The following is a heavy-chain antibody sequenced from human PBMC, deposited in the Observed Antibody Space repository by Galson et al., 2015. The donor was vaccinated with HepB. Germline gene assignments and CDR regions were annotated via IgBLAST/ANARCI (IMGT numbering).Heavy chain of an antibody. Sequence: SLRLSCAASGFTFSTYWMSWVRQAPGKGLEWVANIKKDGSEENYVDSVKGRFTISRDNAKNSLYLQMNSLRAEDTAVYYCARDPDETGAADGMDVWGQGTTVTVSS. CDR2: IKKDGSEE. D-gene: IGHD2-15*01. CDR3: ARDPDETGAADGMDV. V-gene: IGHV3-7*01. CDR1: GFTFSTYW. J-gene: IGHJ6*02.